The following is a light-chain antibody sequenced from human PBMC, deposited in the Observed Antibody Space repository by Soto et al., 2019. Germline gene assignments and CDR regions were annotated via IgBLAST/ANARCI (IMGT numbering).Light chain of an antibody. J-gene: IGKJ5*01. V-gene: IGKV3-20*01. CDR1: QTVSSSF. CDR2: GTS. CDR3: QQYSSPAIT. Sequence: EVELTQSPATLSLSLGERATLSCRASQTVSSSFLAWYQQPPGHAHMLLISGTSNKTSGAPERFSGSGSGTDFTLTISRLEPEDFAVYYCQQYSSPAITFGQGTRVEIK.